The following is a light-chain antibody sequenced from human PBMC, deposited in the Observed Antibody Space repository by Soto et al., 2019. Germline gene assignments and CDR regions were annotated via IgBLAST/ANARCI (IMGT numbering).Light chain of an antibody. CDR3: HQYGSSPHT. Sequence: EIVLTQSPGTLSLSPGERATLSCRASQSVSSSYLAWYQQKPGQAPRLLIYGASSRATGIPDRFSGSGSGTDFTLTISRLEPEDSAVYSCHQYGSSPHTFGQGPKLELK. CDR1: QSVSSSY. CDR2: GAS. J-gene: IGKJ2*01. V-gene: IGKV3-20*01.